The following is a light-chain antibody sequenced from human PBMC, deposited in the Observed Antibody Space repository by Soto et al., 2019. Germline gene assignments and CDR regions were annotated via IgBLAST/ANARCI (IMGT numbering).Light chain of an antibody. CDR3: QQSYNSPQT. J-gene: IGKJ1*01. Sequence: DIQVTQSPSSLSASVGDEVTITCRASQTIMTYLNWYQLKPGKPPRLLIYAASSFQRGVPSRFSGSGSGTDFTLTISSLQPEDFATYSCQQSYNSPQTFGRGTKVDI. CDR2: AAS. CDR1: QTIMTY. V-gene: IGKV1-39*01.